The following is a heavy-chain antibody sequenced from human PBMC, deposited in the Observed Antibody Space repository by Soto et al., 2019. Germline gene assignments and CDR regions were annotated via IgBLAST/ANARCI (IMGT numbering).Heavy chain of an antibody. CDR1: GFSFSSYS. V-gene: IGHV3-21*06. D-gene: IGHD4-17*01. CDR2: ISSRSGYI. CDR3: AKGTGDSRRSDGFDI. J-gene: IGHJ3*02. Sequence: EVQLVESGGGLVKPGGSLRLSCAGSGFSFSSYSMNWVRLAPGKGLEWVSSISSRSGYIYYADSIRGRFTISRDNAKNSLYLHMSSLRAEDTAVYYCAKGTGDSRRSDGFDIWGQGTMVTVSS.